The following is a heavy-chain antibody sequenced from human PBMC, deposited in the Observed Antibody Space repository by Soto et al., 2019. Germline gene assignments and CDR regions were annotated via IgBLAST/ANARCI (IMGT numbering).Heavy chain of an antibody. CDR3: ARGQTANYDTYMDV. Sequence: QVQLVESGGGVVQPGRSLRLSCAASGFTFSIYGMHWVRQAPGKGLEWVAVISYDGSNKDYADSAKGRFTISRDNSKNSLYLQMNSLRPEATAVYYCARGQTANYDTYMDVWGAGTAVTVS. J-gene: IGHJ6*03. D-gene: IGHD5-18*01. V-gene: IGHV3-30*03. CDR1: GFTFSIYG. CDR2: ISYDGSNK.